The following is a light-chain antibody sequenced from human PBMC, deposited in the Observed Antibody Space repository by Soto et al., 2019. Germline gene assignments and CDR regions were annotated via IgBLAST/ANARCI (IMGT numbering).Light chain of an antibody. J-gene: IGKJ1*01. Sequence: DIQMTQSPSTLSASVGDRVTITCRASQSISNWLAWYQQKPGKAPKLLIYDASTLESGVPSRFSGSGSGTEFTLTISSLQPDDFATYYCQQYNTYSQTFGQGTNVDIK. CDR2: DAS. CDR1: QSISNW. V-gene: IGKV1-5*01. CDR3: QQYNTYSQT.